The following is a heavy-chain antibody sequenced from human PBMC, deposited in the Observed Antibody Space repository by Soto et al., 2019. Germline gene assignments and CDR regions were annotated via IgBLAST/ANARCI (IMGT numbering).Heavy chain of an antibody. CDR1: GGTFSSYA. CDR3: ARDSYSNFQFDP. CDR2: IIPIFGTA. V-gene: IGHV1-69*06. D-gene: IGHD4-4*01. Sequence: SVKVSCKASGGTFSSYAISWVRQAPGQGLEWMGGIIPIFGTANYAQKFQGRVTITADKSTSTAYMELSSLRSEDTAVYYCARDSYSNFQFDPWGQGTMVTVSS. J-gene: IGHJ5*02.